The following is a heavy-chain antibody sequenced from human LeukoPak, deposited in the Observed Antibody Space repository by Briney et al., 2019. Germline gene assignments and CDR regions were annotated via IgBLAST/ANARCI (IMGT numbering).Heavy chain of an antibody. V-gene: IGHV3-23*01. D-gene: IGHD2-2*02. CDR3: AKARYCSSTNCYSSFDY. CDR2: ISGSGGST. Sequence: SGGSLRLSCAASGFTFSSYAMSWVRQAPGKGLEWVSAISGSGGSTFYADSVKGRFTISRDNSKNTLYLQMNSLRAEDTAVYYCAKARYCSSTNCYSSFDYWGQGTPVTVSS. CDR1: GFTFSSYA. J-gene: IGHJ4*02.